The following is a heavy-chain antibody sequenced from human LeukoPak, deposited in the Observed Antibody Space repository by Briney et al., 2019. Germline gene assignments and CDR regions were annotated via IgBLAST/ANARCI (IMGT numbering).Heavy chain of an antibody. CDR1: GFTFSSYA. CDR2: ISSSSSYI. Sequence: GGSLRLSCAASGFTFSSYAMSWVRQAPGKGLEWVSSISSSSSYIYYADSVKGRFTISRDNAKNSLYLQMNSLRAEDTAVYYCARDLYCSGGSCYSDYYYGMDVWGQGTTVTVSS. D-gene: IGHD2-15*01. CDR3: ARDLYCSGGSCYSDYYYGMDV. J-gene: IGHJ6*02. V-gene: IGHV3-21*01.